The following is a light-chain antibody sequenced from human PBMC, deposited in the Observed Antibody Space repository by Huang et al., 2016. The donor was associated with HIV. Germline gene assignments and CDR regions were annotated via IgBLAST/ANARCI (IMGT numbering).Light chain of an antibody. V-gene: IGKV4-1*01. CDR3: QQYYSTSWT. J-gene: IGKJ1*01. CDR2: WAS. Sequence: DIVMTQSPDSLAVSLGERATINCKSSQSVLYSSNNENSLAWYQQKPGQPPKRLISWASTRESGVPYRFSGSGSGTDFTLTISSLQAEDVAVYYCQQYYSTSWTFGQGTKVEIK. CDR1: QSVLYSSNNENS.